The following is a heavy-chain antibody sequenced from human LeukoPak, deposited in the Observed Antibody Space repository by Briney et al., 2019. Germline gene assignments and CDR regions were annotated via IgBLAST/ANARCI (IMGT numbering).Heavy chain of an antibody. D-gene: IGHD3-3*01. CDR3: ARDPTLLRFLEPHYYFDY. CDR1: GGTFSSYA. J-gene: IGHJ4*02. CDR2: IIPIFGTA. V-gene: IGHV1-69*13. Sequence: SVKVSCKASGGTFSSYAISWVRQAPGQGLEWMGGIIPIFGTANYAQKFQGRVTITADESTSTAYMELNSLRAEDTAVYYCARDPTLLRFLEPHYYFDYWGQGTLVTVSS.